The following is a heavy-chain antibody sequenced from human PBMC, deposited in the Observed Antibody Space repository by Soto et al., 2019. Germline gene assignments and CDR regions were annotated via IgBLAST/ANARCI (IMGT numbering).Heavy chain of an antibody. V-gene: IGHV4-59*01. CDR3: ARDGLGELDAYYYGMDV. D-gene: IGHD1-1*01. CDR2: IYYSGST. Sequence: SETLSLTCTVSGGSISSYYWSWIRQPPGKGLEWIGYIYYSGSTNYNPSLKRRVTISVDTSKNQFSLKLSSVTAADTAVYYCARDGLGELDAYYYGMDVWGQGTTVTAP. CDR1: GGSISSYY. J-gene: IGHJ6*02.